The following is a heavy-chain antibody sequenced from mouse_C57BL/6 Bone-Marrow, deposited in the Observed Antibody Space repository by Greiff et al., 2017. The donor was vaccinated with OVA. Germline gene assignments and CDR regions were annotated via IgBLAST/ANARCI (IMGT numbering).Heavy chain of an antibody. Sequence: EVQRVESEGGLVQPGSSMKLSCTASGFTFSDYYMAWVRQVPEKGLEWVANINYDGSSTYYLDSLKSRFIISRDNAKTILYLRMSSLKSEDTATYYCARGGWDWYFDVWGTGTTVTVSS. J-gene: IGHJ1*03. D-gene: IGHD3-3*01. V-gene: IGHV5-16*01. CDR2: INYDGSST. CDR3: ARGGWDWYFDV. CDR1: GFTFSDYY.